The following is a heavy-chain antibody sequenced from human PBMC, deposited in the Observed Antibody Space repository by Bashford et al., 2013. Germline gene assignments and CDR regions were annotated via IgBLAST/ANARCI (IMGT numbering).Heavy chain of an antibody. CDR2: ISTSSSYI. Sequence: VRQAPGKGLEWVSSISTSSSYIYYADSVKGRFTISRDNSKNTLYLQMNSLTAEDTAVYYCAKSDAYYYGSGDYTPEKPFDCWGQGTLVTVSS. CDR3: AKSDAYYYGSGDYTPEKPFDC. V-gene: IGHV3-23*01. J-gene: IGHJ4*02. D-gene: IGHD3-10*01.